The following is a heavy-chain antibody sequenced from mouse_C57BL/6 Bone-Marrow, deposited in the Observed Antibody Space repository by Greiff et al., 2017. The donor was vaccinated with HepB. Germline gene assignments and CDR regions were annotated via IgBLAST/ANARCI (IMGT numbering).Heavy chain of an antibody. Sequence: VQLQQSGAELARPGASVKLSCKASGYTFTSYGISWVKQRTGQGLEWIGEIYPRSGNTYYNEKFKGKATLTADKSSSTAYMELRSLTSEDSAVYFCARGRHDSNYVDYWGQGTTLTVSS. J-gene: IGHJ2*01. D-gene: IGHD1-1*01. CDR2: IYPRSGNT. V-gene: IGHV1-81*01. CDR1: GYTFTSYG. CDR3: ARGRHDSNYVDY.